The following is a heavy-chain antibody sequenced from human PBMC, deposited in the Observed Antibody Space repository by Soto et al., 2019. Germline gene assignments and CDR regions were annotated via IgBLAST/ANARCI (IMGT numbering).Heavy chain of an antibody. CDR3: ARLPHLRYYYYGMDV. Sequence: QVQLVQSGAEVKKPGASVKVSCKASGYTFTSYGISWVRQAPGQGLEWMGWISAYNGNTNYAQKLQGRVTMTTDTSTSTAYMELRSRRSDDTAVYYCARLPHLRYYYYGMDVWGQGTTVTVSS. V-gene: IGHV1-18*01. CDR1: GYTFTSYG. J-gene: IGHJ6*02. D-gene: IGHD4-17*01. CDR2: ISAYNGNT.